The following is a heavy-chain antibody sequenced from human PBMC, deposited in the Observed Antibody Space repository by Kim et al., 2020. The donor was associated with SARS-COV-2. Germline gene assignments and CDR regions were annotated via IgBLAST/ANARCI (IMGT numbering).Heavy chain of an antibody. Sequence: ADSVKGRITVCRDNAKNTLYLQLDSLRVEATALYYCAKDHESSGWPTFDYWGQGTLVTVSS. J-gene: IGHJ4*02. V-gene: IGHV3-23*01. CDR3: AKDHESSGWPTFDY. D-gene: IGHD3-22*01.